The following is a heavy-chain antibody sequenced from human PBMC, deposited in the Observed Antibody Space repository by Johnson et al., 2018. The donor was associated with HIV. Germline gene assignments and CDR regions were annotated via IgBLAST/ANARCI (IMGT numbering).Heavy chain of an antibody. D-gene: IGHD1-26*01. CDR1: GFTFSSYA. J-gene: IGHJ3*02. CDR3: ARGSYDGDAFDI. V-gene: IGHV3-30*14. CDR2: ISYDGSNK. Sequence: QVQLVESGGRVVRPGGSLRLSCVASGFTFSSYAMHWVRQAPGKGLEWVAVISYDGSNKYYADSVKGRFTISRENAKNSLYLQLNSLRAGDTALYYCARGSYDGDAFDIWGQGTIVTVSS.